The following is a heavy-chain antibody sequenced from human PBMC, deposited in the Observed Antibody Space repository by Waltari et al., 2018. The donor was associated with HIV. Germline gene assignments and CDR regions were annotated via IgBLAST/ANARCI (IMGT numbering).Heavy chain of an antibody. J-gene: IGHJ3*02. CDR1: GYTFPDYY. CDR2: IYPNSGDT. V-gene: IGHV1-2*02. Sequence: QLGQSGAEVKKPGAPVQDSRQTSGYTFPDYYIHWVRQAPGQGPEWMGCIYPNSGDTHFAEKFQGRVTLTRDTSIRTAYVEVSNLRSDETAVYYWARQMTFYDALDIWGQGTMVSVSS. CDR3: ARQMTFYDALDI.